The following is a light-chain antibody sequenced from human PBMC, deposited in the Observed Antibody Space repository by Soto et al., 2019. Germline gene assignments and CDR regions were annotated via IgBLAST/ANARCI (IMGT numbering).Light chain of an antibody. CDR2: EVS. CDR3: SSYISSSTLV. CDR1: SSDVGAYNY. Sequence: QSVRTQPASVSGPPGQSITISCTGTSSDVGAYNYASWYQQHPGKAPKLMIYEVSNRPSGVSNRFSGSKSGNTASLTISGLQAEDEADYYCSSYISSSTLVFGTGTKVTVL. J-gene: IGLJ1*01. V-gene: IGLV2-14*01.